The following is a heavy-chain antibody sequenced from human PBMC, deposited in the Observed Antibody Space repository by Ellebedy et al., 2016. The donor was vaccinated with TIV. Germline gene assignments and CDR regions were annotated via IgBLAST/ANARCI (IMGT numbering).Heavy chain of an antibody. Sequence: GESLKISCVASGFTLSGYYMHWVRQVPGTGLVWVARINTDGSSSNYADSVEGRFTISRDNAKKTLYLEMSGLRVEDTAVYYCARESVQYFDWDSWGQGTLVTV. J-gene: IGHJ4*02. D-gene: IGHD3-9*01. CDR3: ARESVQYFDWDS. CDR1: GFTLSGYY. CDR2: INTDGSSS. V-gene: IGHV3-74*01.